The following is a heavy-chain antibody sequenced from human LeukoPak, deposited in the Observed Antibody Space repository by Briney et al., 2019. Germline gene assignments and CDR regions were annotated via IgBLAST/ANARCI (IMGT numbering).Heavy chain of an antibody. CDR1: GFTVSSNY. D-gene: IGHD5-18*01. J-gene: IGHJ4*02. Sequence: GGSLRLSCAASGFTVSSNYMSWVRQAPGKGLEWVSVIYSGGSTYYADSVKGRFTISRDNSKNTLYLQMNSLRAEDTAVYYCAKDKIDTAMASPPDYWGQGTLVTVSS. CDR2: IYSGGST. CDR3: AKDKIDTAMASPPDY. V-gene: IGHV3-53*05.